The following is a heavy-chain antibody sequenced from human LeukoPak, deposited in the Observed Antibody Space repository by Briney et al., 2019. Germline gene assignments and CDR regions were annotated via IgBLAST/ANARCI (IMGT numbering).Heavy chain of an antibody. CDR1: GGSISSSTYY. D-gene: IGHD6-19*01. Sequence: PSKTLSLTCSVSGGSISSSTYYWGWIRQPPGKGLEWIGSIYYSGSTYYNPSLKRRVTITVDTSKSQFSLKLTSVTAADTAVYYCARGVGSSGWYGSDAFDIWGQGTMVTVSS. J-gene: IGHJ3*02. CDR2: IYYSGST. CDR3: ARGVGSSGWYGSDAFDI. V-gene: IGHV4-39*01.